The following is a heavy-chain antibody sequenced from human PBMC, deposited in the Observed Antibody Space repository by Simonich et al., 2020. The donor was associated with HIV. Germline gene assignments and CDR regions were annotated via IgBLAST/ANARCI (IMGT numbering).Heavy chain of an antibody. CDR2: INHSGST. CDR1: GGSFSGYD. D-gene: IGHD1-26*01. Sequence: QVQLQQWGAGLLKPSETLSLTCAVYGGSFSGYDWSWIRQPPGKGLGWIGEINHSGSTNYNPSLKSRVTISVDTSKNQFSLKLSSVTAADTAVYYCARLTASGLGEYFQHWGQGTLVTVSS. J-gene: IGHJ1*01. V-gene: IGHV4-34*01. CDR3: ARLTASGLGEYFQH.